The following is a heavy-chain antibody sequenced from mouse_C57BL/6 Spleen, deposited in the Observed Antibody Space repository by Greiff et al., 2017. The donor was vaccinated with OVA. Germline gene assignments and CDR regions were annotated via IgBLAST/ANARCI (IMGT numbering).Heavy chain of an antibody. Sequence: VQLQQSGPELVKPGASVKISCKASGYAFSSSWMNWVKQRPGKGLEWIGRIYPGDGDTNYNGKFKGKATLTADKSSSTAYMQLSSLTSEDSAVYFCARGSYYGSSSFYFDYWGQGTTLTVSS. V-gene: IGHV1-82*01. J-gene: IGHJ2*01. CDR3: ARGSYYGSSSFYFDY. CDR2: IYPGDGDT. D-gene: IGHD1-1*01. CDR1: GYAFSSSW.